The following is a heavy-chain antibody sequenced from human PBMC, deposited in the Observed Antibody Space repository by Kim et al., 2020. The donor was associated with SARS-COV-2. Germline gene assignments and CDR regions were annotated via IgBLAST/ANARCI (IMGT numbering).Heavy chain of an antibody. CDR2: ISSNGGST. J-gene: IGHJ4*02. CDR1: GFTFSSYA. V-gene: IGHV3-64D*09. Sequence: GGSLRLSCSASGFTFSSYAMHWVRQAPGKGLEYVSAISSNGGSTYYADSVKGRFTISRDNSKNTLYLQMSSLRAEDTAVYYCVKDPIHYDFWSGYFYYWGQGTLVTVSS. CDR3: VKDPIHYDFWSGYFYY. D-gene: IGHD3-3*01.